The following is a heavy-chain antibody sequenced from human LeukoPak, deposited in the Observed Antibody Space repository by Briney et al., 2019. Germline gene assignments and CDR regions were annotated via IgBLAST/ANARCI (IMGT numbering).Heavy chain of an antibody. J-gene: IGHJ6*02. CDR2: ISWNSGSI. CDR3: AKDTYGMDV. V-gene: IGHV3-9*01. Sequence: GRPLRLSCAASGFTFDDYAMHWVRQAPGKGLEWVSGISWNSGSIGYADSVKGRFTISRDNAKNSLYLQMNSLRAEDTALYYCAKDTYGMDVWGQGTTVTVSS. CDR1: GFTFDDYA.